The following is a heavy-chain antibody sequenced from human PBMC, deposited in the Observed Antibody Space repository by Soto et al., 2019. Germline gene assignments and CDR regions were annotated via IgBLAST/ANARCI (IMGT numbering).Heavy chain of an antibody. D-gene: IGHD2-2*01. Sequence: SVKVSCKASGGTFSSHAISWVRQAPGQGLEWMGGIIPIFGTANYAQKFQGRVTITADESTSTAYMELSSLRSEDTAVYYCARQTGGPNDQFDYWGQGTLVTVSS. V-gene: IGHV1-69*13. CDR1: GGTFSSHA. J-gene: IGHJ4*02. CDR3: ARQTGGPNDQFDY. CDR2: IIPIFGTA.